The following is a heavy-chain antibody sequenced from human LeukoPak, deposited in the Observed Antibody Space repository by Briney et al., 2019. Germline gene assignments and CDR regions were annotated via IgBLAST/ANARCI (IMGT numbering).Heavy chain of an antibody. Sequence: GGSLRLSCAASRFTFSSYGMHWVRQAPGKGLEWVAVISYDGGNKNYADSVKGRFTISRDNTKNSLYLQMNSLGAEDTAVYYCARPYDTRGYFPDYWGQGALVTVSS. CDR2: ISYDGGNK. D-gene: IGHD3-22*01. V-gene: IGHV3-30*03. CDR1: RFTFSSYG. J-gene: IGHJ4*02. CDR3: ARPYDTRGYFPDY.